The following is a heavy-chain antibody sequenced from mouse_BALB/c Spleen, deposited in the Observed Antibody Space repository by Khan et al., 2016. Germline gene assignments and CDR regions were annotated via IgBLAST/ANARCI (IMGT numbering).Heavy chain of an antibody. CDR1: GFTIKDYS. Sequence: VQLQQSGAELVRSGAFVKLSCTSSGFTIKDYSIHWVRQRPEQGLEWIGWIDPENGDTEYAPKLQGKATMTAHTSSNTAYLHISSLTSEDTAVLYVNARYAKDYSLDYWGQGTSVTVSS. V-gene: IGHV14-4*02. J-gene: IGHJ4*01. CDR3: NARYAKDYSLDY. CDR2: IDPENGDT.